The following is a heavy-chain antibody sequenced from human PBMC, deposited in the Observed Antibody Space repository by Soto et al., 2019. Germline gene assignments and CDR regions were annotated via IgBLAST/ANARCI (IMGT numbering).Heavy chain of an antibody. D-gene: IGHD1-1*01. Sequence: PGGSLRLSCAASGFIFADYGMHWVRQAPGKGLEWVALITYEGRNKYYADAVKGRFTISRDNAKNMVSLQMDSLRAEDTAVYYCAKARGANNWANYYGLDVWGQGTPVTVSS. CDR3: AKARGANNWANYYGLDV. V-gene: IGHV3-30*18. J-gene: IGHJ6*02. CDR1: GFIFADYG. CDR2: ITYEGRNK.